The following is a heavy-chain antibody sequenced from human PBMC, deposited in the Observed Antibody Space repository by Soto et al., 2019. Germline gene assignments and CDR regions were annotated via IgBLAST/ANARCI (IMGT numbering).Heavy chain of an antibody. J-gene: IGHJ6*02. V-gene: IGHV4-59*08. CDR1: SGPTSSHN. CDR3: VRQGIGPLHGLVDV. CDR2: VYNTGGT. D-gene: IGHD3-10*01. Sequence: QVQLQQSGPGLVKPSETLSLTCTVSSGPTSSHNWGWIRQPPGRGLEWIGYVYNTGGTSYNPTLRRRGTISAATSTKNISLTLSSVTAADTAVYYCVRQGIGPLHGLVDVWGQGTTVSVSS.